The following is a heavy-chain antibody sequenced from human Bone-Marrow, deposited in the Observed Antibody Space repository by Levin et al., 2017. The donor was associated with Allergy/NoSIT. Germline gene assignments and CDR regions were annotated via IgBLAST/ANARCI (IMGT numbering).Heavy chain of an antibody. CDR2: ISYDGSNK. CDR3: AKDSLDDYGGNSIDY. Sequence: AGGSLRLSCAASGFTFSSYGMHWVRQAPGKGLEWVAVISYDGSNKYYADSVKGRFTISRDNSKNTLYLQMNSLRAEDTAVYYCAKDSLDDYGGNSIDYWGQGTLVTVSS. J-gene: IGHJ4*02. CDR1: GFTFSSYG. D-gene: IGHD4-23*01. V-gene: IGHV3-30*18.